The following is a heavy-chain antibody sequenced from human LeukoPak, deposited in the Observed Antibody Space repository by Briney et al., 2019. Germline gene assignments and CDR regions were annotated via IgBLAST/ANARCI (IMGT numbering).Heavy chain of an antibody. V-gene: IGHV4-4*08. CDR2: RST. J-gene: IGHJ4*02. D-gene: IGHD4-17*01. Sequence: SETLSLTCTVSGGSISSYYWSWIRQPPGKGLEWIGRRSTNYNPSLKSRVTISVDTSKNQFSLKLSSVTAADTAVYYCARELTTGFEYWGQGTLVTVSS. CDR3: ARELTTGFEY. CDR1: GGSISSYY.